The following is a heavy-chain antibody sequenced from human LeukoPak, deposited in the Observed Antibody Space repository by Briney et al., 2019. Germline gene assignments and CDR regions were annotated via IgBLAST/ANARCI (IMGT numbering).Heavy chain of an antibody. V-gene: IGHV4-34*01. D-gene: IGHD3-3*01. CDR1: GGSFSGYY. CDR2: INHSGST. J-gene: IGHJ4*02. CDR3: ARPQSYYDFWSGYPIYFDY. Sequence: PSETLSLTCAVYGGSFSGYYWSWIRQPPGKGLEWIGEINHSGSTNYNPSLKSRVTISVDTSKNQFSLKLSSVTAADTAVYYCARPQSYYDFWSGYPIYFDYWGQGTLVTVSS.